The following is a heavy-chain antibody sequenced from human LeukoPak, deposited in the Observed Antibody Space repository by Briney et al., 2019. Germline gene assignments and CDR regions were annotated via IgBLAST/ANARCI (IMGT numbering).Heavy chain of an antibody. CDR3: GRDNYGSIDF. CDR1: GFTFPTYW. D-gene: IGHD3-10*01. Sequence: GGSLRLSCSASGFTFPTYWMIWVRQVPGEGLVYVSHMNHDGTITNYADSVKGRFTMSRDNARNTAFLQMDSLRAEDTAVYYCGRDNYGSIDFWGQGVLVTVSS. CDR2: MNHDGTIT. J-gene: IGHJ4*02. V-gene: IGHV3-74*01.